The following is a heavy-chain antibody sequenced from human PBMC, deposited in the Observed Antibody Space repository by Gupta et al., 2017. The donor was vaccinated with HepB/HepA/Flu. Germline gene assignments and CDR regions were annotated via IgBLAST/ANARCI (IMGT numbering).Heavy chain of an antibody. CDR2: ISSSDNTI. J-gene: IGHJ6*02. CDR1: EFIFRGYD. Sequence: EAQLVESGGGLVQPGGSLRLSCAASEFIFRGYDMNWVRQAPGKGLEWVSYISSSDNTIYYAASVKGRCTISRDNARRSLYLQMNSLRAEDTAVYYCARARSYYYGMDVWGQGTTVTVSS. V-gene: IGHV3-48*03. CDR3: ARARSYYYGMDV. D-gene: IGHD1-1*01.